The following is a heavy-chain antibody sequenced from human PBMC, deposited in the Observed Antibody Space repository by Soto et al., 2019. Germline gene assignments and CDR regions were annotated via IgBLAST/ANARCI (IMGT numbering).Heavy chain of an antibody. J-gene: IGHJ4*02. CDR3: ARFDGYCTNGVCYKGSPRGSHFDY. CDR1: GGTFSSYA. CDR2: IIPIFGTA. V-gene: IGHV1-69*13. Sequence: SVKVSCKASGGTFSSYAISWVRQAPGQGLEWMGGIIPIFGTANYAQKYQGRVTITADESTSTAYMELSSLRSEDTAVYYCARFDGYCTNGVCYKGSPRGSHFDYWGQGTLVTVSS. D-gene: IGHD2-8*01.